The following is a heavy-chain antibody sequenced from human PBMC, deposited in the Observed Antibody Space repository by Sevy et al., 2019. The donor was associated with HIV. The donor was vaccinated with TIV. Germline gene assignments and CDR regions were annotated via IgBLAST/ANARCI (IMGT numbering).Heavy chain of an antibody. CDR2: ISYTSTTI. V-gene: IGHV3-48*02. CDR1: GFTFNTYN. D-gene: IGHD3-22*01. J-gene: IGHJ6*02. Sequence: GGSLRLSCAVSGFTFNTYNMNWVRQAPGKGLEWVSYISYTSTTIYYAHSVRGRFTSSRDNAKNTLYLQMNSLRDEDTAVYYCSSSDATSRFGYYYFAMDFWGQGTSVTVSS. CDR3: SSSDATSRFGYYYFAMDF.